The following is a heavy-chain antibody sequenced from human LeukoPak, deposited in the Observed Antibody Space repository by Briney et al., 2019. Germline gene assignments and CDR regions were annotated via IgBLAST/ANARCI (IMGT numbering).Heavy chain of an antibody. J-gene: IGHJ3*02. D-gene: IGHD6-19*01. Sequence: AAVKVSCKVSGYTLTELSMHCVRQAPGKGLEWMGGFDPEDGETIYAQKFQGRVTMTEDTSTDTAYIELSSLRSEDTAVYYCATSSGWSKHAFDIWGQGTMVTVSS. CDR1: GYTLTELS. CDR3: ATSSGWSKHAFDI. CDR2: FDPEDGET. V-gene: IGHV1-24*01.